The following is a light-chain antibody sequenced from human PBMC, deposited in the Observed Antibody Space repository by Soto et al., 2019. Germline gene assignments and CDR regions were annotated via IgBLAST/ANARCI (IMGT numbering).Light chain of an antibody. CDR1: QSVSSN. Sequence: EIVMTQSPATLSVSPGERATLSCRASQSVSSNLAWYQQKPGQAPRLLIYGASTRATGIPARFSGSWYGTLITLTTYNLQSKYFAAYYCQQYNNSRTFGQGTKVEIK. CDR3: QQYNNSRT. J-gene: IGKJ1*01. V-gene: IGKV3-15*01. CDR2: GAS.